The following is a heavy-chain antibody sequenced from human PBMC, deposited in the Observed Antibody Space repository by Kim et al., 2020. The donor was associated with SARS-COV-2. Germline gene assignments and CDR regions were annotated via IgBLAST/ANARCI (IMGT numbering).Heavy chain of an antibody. CDR1: GDSVYSGTYY. V-gene: IGHV4-61*01. D-gene: IGHD2-15*01. J-gene: IGHJ4*02. CDR2: IYYTTNT. CDR3: ARVATSSHFDSSGRRRNYYSDY. Sequence: SETLSLTCTVVGDSVYSGTYYWSWIRQPPGKGLEWIGYIYYTTNTYYNPSLKTRVTMSVDRSKNQFSLNLNSVTAADTAMYFCARVATSSHFDSSGRRRNYYSDYWGQGTLVTVSS.